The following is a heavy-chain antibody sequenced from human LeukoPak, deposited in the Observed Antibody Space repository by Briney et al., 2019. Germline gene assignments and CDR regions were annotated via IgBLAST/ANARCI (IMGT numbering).Heavy chain of an antibody. D-gene: IGHD3-3*01. CDR3: ARDFWSGYWGPPHFDY. V-gene: IGHV3-30-3*01. CDR2: ISYDGSNK. Sequence: PGGSLRLSCAASGFTFSSYAMPWVRQAPGKGLEWVAVISYDGSNKYYADSVKGRFTISRDNSKNTLYLQMNSLRAEDTAVYYCARDFWSGYWGPPHFDYWGQGTLVTVSS. J-gene: IGHJ4*02. CDR1: GFTFSSYA.